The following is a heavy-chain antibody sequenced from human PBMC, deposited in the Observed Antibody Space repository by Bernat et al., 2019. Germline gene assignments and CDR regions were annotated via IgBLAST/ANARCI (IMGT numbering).Heavy chain of an antibody. CDR3: AEAMTETVPAFDI. D-gene: IGHD4-17*01. V-gene: IGHV3-30-3*02. J-gene: IGHJ3*02. CDR1: GFTFSSYA. CDR2: ISYDGSNK. Sequence: QVQLVESGGGVVQPGRSLRLSCAASGFTFSSYAMHWVRQAPGKGLEWVAVISYDGSNKYYADSVKGRFTISRDNSKNTLYLQMNSLRAEDTAVYYCAEAMTETVPAFDIWGQGTMVTVSS.